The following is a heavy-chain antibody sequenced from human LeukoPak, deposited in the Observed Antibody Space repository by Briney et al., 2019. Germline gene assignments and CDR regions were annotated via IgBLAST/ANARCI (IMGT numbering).Heavy chain of an antibody. CDR2: TSYDGSHK. CDR3: AKDDPYSLDY. V-gene: IGHV3-30*18. Sequence: PGGSLSLSCAASGFTFSSYSMNWVRQAPGKGLEWVAVTSYDGSHKYYADSVKGRFTISRDDSKNTLYLQMNNLRTEDTAVYYCAKDDPYSLDYWGQGTLLTVSS. CDR1: GFTFSSYS. D-gene: IGHD5-18*01. J-gene: IGHJ4*02.